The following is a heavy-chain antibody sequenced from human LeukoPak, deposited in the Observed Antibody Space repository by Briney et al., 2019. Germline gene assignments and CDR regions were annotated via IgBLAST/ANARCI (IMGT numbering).Heavy chain of an antibody. J-gene: IGHJ3*02. Sequence: ASVKVSCKASGGTFSSYAISWVRQAPGQGLEWMGRIIPILGIANYAQKFQGRVTITADKSTSTAYMELSSLRSDDTAVYYCARATMIVVANPDAFDIWGQGTMVTVSS. D-gene: IGHD3-22*01. CDR2: IIPILGIA. V-gene: IGHV1-69*04. CDR3: ARATMIVVANPDAFDI. CDR1: GGTFSSYA.